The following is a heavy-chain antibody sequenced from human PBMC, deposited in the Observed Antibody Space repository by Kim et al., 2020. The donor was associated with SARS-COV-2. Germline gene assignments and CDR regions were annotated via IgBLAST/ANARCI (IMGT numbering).Heavy chain of an antibody. J-gene: IGHJ4*01. D-gene: IGHD1-26*01. V-gene: IGHV3-30-3*01. CDR2: ITYEGNSY. Sequence: GGSLRLSCAASGFTFSDYTIHWVRQAPGKGLEWVGCITYEGNSYETSDAVTGRCTISRDSDEYKRYLQLQRHRPENADMALCSSAGIGGRTFDYW. CDR3: SSAGIGGRTFDY. CDR1: GFTFSDYT.